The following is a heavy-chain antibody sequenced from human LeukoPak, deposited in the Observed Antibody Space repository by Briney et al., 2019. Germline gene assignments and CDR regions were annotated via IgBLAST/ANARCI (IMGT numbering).Heavy chain of an antibody. V-gene: IGHV4-59*08. J-gene: IGHJ4*02. CDR2: IYYRGST. Sequence: PSETLSLTCAVSGGSISGYYWSWIRQPPGKGLEWIGYIYYRGSTNYNPSLKSRVTISVDTSKNQFSLKLSSVTAADTAVYYCARQVGTYYDFWSGYYPFDYWGQGTLVTVSS. D-gene: IGHD3-3*01. CDR3: ARQVGTYYDFWSGYYPFDY. CDR1: GGSISGYY.